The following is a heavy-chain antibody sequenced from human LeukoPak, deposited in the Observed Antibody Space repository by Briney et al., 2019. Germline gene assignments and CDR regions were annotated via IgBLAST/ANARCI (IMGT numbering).Heavy chain of an antibody. Sequence: SQTLSLTCAISGDSVSSNSAAWNWIRQSPSRGLEWLGRTYYRSKWYNDYAVSVKSRITINPDTSKNQFSLQLNSVTPEDTAVYYCAREGAVAGTSYYYYYMDVWGKGTTVTVSS. J-gene: IGHJ6*03. CDR2: TYYRSKWYN. D-gene: IGHD6-19*01. V-gene: IGHV6-1*01. CDR1: GDSVSSNSAA. CDR3: AREGAVAGTSYYYYYMDV.